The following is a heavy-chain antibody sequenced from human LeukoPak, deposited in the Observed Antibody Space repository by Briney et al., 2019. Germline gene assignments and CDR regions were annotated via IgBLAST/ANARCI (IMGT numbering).Heavy chain of an antibody. CDR2: IYTSGST. CDR3: ARQDSKVGAYTGPYYFDY. CDR1: GGSISGYY. V-gene: IGHV4-4*07. Sequence: SETLSLTCTVSGGSISGYYWNWIRQPAGKGLEWIGRIYTSGSTHDNPSLKSRVTMSVDTSKNQVSLKVSSVTAADTAVYYCARQDSKVGAYTGPYYFDY. J-gene: IGHJ4*01. D-gene: IGHD1-26*01.